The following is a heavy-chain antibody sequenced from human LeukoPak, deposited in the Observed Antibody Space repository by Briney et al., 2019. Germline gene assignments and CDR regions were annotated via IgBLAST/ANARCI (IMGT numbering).Heavy chain of an antibody. D-gene: IGHD2-2*02. J-gene: IGHJ6*03. CDR3: ARGWGYTNYYYYMDV. CDR1: GDSISNYY. V-gene: IGHV4-4*07. CDR2: IYTSGST. Sequence: PSETLSLTCTVSGDSISNYYWSWIRQPAGKGLEWIGRIYTSGSTNYNPSLKSRVTMSVDTSKNQFSLKLSSVTAADTAVYYCARGWGYTNYYYYMDVWGKGTTVTVSS.